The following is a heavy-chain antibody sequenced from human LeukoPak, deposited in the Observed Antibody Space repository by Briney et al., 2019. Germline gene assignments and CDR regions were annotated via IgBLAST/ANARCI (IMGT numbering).Heavy chain of an antibody. J-gene: IGHJ4*02. CDR2: INPSGGST. CDR1: GYTFTSYY. Sequence: ASVKVSCKASGYTFTSYYMHWVRQAPGQGLEWMGIINPSGGSTSYAQKFQGRVTITRSSSENTAFMELSSLRSEGTAVYYCARSSGWTHFDYWGQGTLVSVSS. V-gene: IGHV1-46*01. D-gene: IGHD6-19*01. CDR3: ARSSGWTHFDY.